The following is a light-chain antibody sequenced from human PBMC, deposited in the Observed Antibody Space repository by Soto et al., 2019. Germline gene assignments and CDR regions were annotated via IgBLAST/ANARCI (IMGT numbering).Light chain of an antibody. J-gene: IGKJ2*01. Sequence: EIVLTQSPATLSLSPGERATLSCRASQSVSSSLAWYRQEPGQAPRLLVYDASNRASGIPARFSGSGSGTDFPLSISSLEPEDFAIYYCQQRSTWPRTFGQGTKLEIK. CDR1: QSVSSS. CDR3: QQRSTWPRT. V-gene: IGKV3-11*01. CDR2: DAS.